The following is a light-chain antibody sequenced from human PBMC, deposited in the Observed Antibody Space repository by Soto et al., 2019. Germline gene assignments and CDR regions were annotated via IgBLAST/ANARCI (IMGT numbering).Light chain of an antibody. CDR2: DAS. V-gene: IGKV3-11*01. J-gene: IGKJ2*02. CDR1: QSVSSY. Sequence: EIVLTQSPATLSLSPGERATLSCRASQSVSSYLAWYQQKPGQAPRLLIYDASNRATGIPARFSGSGSGTDFTLTISSLGPEDFAVYYCQQRSNWPGTFGPGTKLEIK. CDR3: QQRSNWPGT.